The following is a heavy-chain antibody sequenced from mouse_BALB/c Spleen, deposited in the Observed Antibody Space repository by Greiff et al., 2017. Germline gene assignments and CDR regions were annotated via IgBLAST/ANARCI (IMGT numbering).Heavy chain of an antibody. V-gene: IGHV5-9-3*01. J-gene: IGHJ4*01. Sequence: EVQGVESGGGLVKPGGSLKLSCAASGFTFSSYAMSWVRQTPEKRLEWVATISSGGSYTYYPDSVKGRFTISRDNAKNTLYLQMSSLRSEDTAMYYCARPYDYDHYAMDYWGQGTSVTVSS. CDR3: ARPYDYDHYAMDY. D-gene: IGHD2-4*01. CDR2: ISSGGSYT. CDR1: GFTFSSYA.